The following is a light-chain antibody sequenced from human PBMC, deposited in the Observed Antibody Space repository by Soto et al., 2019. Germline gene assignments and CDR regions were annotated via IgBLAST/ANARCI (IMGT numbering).Light chain of an antibody. CDR2: EVS. V-gene: IGLV2-14*01. Sequence: QSVLTQPASVSGSPGQSITISCTGTSSDIGHYDYVSWYQQHPGKAPKLIIYEVSNRPSGVSNHFSGSKSGNTASLTISGLQAEDEADYYCSSYTSSSTYVFGAGTKVTVL. CDR1: SSDIGHYDY. J-gene: IGLJ1*01. CDR3: SSYTSSSTYV.